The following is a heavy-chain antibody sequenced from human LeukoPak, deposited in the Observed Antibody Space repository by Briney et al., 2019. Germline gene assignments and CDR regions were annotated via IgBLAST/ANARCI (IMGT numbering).Heavy chain of an antibody. CDR1: GYTFTSYA. D-gene: IGHD3-22*01. Sequence: ASVKVSCKASGYTFTSYAMNWVRQAPGQGLEWMGWINTNTGNPTYAQGFTGRFVFSLDTSVSTAYLQISSLKAEDTAVYYCASWAYYYDSSGLDYWGQGTLVTVFS. V-gene: IGHV7-4-1*02. CDR3: ASWAYYYDSSGLDY. CDR2: INTNTGNP. J-gene: IGHJ4*02.